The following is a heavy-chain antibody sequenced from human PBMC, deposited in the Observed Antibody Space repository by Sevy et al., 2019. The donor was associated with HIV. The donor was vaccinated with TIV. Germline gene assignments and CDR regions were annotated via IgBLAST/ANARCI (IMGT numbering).Heavy chain of an antibody. CDR1: GFTFSSYA. CDR2: ISSNGGST. Sequence: GGSLRLSCSASGFTFSSYAMHWVRQAPGKGLEYVSAISSNGGSTYYADSVKGRFTISRDNSKNTLYLQMSSLRAEDTAVYYCAKGPYDSSGYYIRIFDYWGQGTLVTVSS. J-gene: IGHJ4*02. D-gene: IGHD3-22*01. CDR3: AKGPYDSSGYYIRIFDY. V-gene: IGHV3-64D*06.